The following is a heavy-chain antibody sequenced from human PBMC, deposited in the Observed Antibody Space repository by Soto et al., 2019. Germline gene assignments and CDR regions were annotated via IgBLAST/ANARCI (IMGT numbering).Heavy chain of an antibody. Sequence: SETLSLTCTVSGGSVSNYYWTWIRQPPGKGLEWISYINYSGSTDHSPSLKSRVTISLDTSKNQFSLRLISVTAADTAVYYCARLAPRYRIRDYNYHSLDFWGQGTTVTVSS. CDR2: INYSGST. CDR1: GGSVSNYY. V-gene: IGHV4-59*02. J-gene: IGHJ6*02. D-gene: IGHD1-20*01. CDR3: ARLAPRYRIRDYNYHSLDF.